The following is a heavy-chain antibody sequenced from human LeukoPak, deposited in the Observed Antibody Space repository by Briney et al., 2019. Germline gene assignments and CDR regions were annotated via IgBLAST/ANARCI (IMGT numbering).Heavy chain of an antibody. CDR1: GGSFSGYY. CDR2: INHSGST. V-gene: IGHV4-34*01. CDR3: ASGPVAGPHGVDY. Sequence: KPSETLSLTCAVYGGSFSGYYWSWIRQPPGKGLEWIGEINHSGSTNYNPSLKSRVTISVDTSKNQFSLKLSSVTAADTAVYYCASGPVAGPHGVDYWGQGTLVTVSS. D-gene: IGHD6-19*01. J-gene: IGHJ4*02.